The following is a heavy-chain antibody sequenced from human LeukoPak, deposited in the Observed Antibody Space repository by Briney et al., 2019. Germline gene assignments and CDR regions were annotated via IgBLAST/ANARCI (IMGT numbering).Heavy chain of an antibody. CDR1: GYTFTSYD. D-gene: IGHD3-9*01. Sequence: ASVKVSCKASGYTFTSYDINWVRQATGQGLEWMGWMNPNSGNTGYAQKFQGRVTMTRNTSIGTAYMELSSLRSEDTAVYYCARGRYYDILTGYYTARNWFDPWGQGTLVTVSS. CDR2: MNPNSGNT. J-gene: IGHJ5*02. V-gene: IGHV1-8*01. CDR3: ARGRYYDILTGYYTARNWFDP.